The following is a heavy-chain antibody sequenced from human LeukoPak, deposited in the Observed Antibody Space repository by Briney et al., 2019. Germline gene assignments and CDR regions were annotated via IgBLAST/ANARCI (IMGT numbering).Heavy chain of an antibody. Sequence: GGSLRLSCAASGFTFSSYAISWVRQAPGQGLEWMGGIIPIFGTANYAQKFQGRVTITADKSTSTAYMELSSLRSEDTAVYYCATKSVPEYSSSSAGHFDYWGQGTLVTVSS. V-gene: IGHV1-69*06. D-gene: IGHD6-6*01. CDR2: IIPIFGTA. J-gene: IGHJ4*02. CDR1: GFTFSSYA. CDR3: ATKSVPEYSSSSAGHFDY.